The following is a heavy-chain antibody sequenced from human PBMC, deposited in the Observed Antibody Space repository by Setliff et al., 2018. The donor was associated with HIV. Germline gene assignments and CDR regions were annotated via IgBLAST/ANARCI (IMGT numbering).Heavy chain of an antibody. D-gene: IGHD3-10*01. CDR3: AREVWSEDDN. J-gene: IGHJ4*02. V-gene: IGHV3-7*05. CDR1: GFTFRRYW. CDR2: IKDDGRDK. Sequence: PGGSLRLSCVASGFTFRRYWMSWVRQAPGKRPEWVANIKDDGRDKFYLDSVKGRFTISRDNAKNSLYLQMNSLRAEDAAVYYCAREVWSEDDNWGQGTLVTVSS.